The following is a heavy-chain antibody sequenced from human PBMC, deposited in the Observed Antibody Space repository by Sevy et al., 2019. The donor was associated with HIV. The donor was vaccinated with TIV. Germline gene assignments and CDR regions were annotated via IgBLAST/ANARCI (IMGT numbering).Heavy chain of an antibody. D-gene: IGHD6-13*01. J-gene: IGHJ5*02. CDR2: ISSNSSYI. Sequence: GGSLRLSCAASGFTFSSYSMNWVRQAPGKGLEWVSSISSNSSYIYYADSVKGRFTISRDNAKNSLYLQMNSLRAEDTAVYYCARDSLSSSWYGVLDPWGQGTLVTVSS. CDR1: GFTFSSYS. CDR3: ARDSLSSSWYGVLDP. V-gene: IGHV3-21*01.